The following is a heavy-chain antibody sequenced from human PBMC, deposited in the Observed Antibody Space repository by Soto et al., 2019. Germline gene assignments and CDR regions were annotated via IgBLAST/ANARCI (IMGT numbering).Heavy chain of an antibody. Sequence: QLQLQESGSGLVKPSQTLSLTCAVSGGSISSGGYSWSWIRQPPGKGLEWIGYIYHSGSTYYNPSLKRRVTISVDRSRNRFPRKGCFGPAAAAALYYCARAGVLGAAAADYWAKGTLVTVSS. D-gene: IGHD6-25*01. CDR2: IYHSGST. CDR3: ARAGVLGAAAADY. CDR1: GGSISSGGYS. J-gene: IGHJ4*02. V-gene: IGHV4-30-2*01.